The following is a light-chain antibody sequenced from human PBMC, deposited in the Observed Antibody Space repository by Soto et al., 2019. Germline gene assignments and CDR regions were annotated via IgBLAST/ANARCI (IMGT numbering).Light chain of an antibody. CDR3: QESYSAPEFT. J-gene: IGKJ4*01. V-gene: IGKV1-39*01. CDR1: ENNRTY. CDR2: GAS. Sequence: DIEMTQSPSSLSACVGDRVTLTCRASENNRTYLNWYQHIPGKAPNLLIYGASTLQSGVPSRFSGSGSGTDFTLTISRLHPEDFATYYCQESYSAPEFTFAGVTKVDSK.